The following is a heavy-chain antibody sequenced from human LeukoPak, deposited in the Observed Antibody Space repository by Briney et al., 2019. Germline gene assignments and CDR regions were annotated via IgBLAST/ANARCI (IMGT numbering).Heavy chain of an antibody. J-gene: IGHJ4*02. V-gene: IGHV3-21*01. CDR3: ARGIAAAGRVFDY. Sequence: PGGSLRLSCAASGFTFSSYSMNWVRQAPRKGLEWVSSISSSSSYIYYADSVKGRFTFSRDNAKNSLYLQMNSLRAEDTAVYYCARGIAAAGRVFDYWGQGTLVTVSS. D-gene: IGHD6-13*01. CDR2: ISSSSSYI. CDR1: GFTFSSYS.